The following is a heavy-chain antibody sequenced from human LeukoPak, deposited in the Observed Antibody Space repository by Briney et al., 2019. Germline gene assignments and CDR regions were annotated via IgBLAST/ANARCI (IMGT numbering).Heavy chain of an antibody. J-gene: IGHJ5*01. CDR1: GGSISSGSYY. CDR3: ARGTDCSGGSCFRGNLNWFDY. D-gene: IGHD2-15*01. CDR2: IYYSGNT. V-gene: IGHV4-39*07. Sequence: SETLSLTCTVSGGSISSGSYYWGWIRQPPGKGLEWIGSIYYSGNTYYNPSLKSRVTISVDTSKNQFSLKLSSVTAADTAVYYCARGTDCSGGSCFRGNLNWFDYWGQGTLVTVSS.